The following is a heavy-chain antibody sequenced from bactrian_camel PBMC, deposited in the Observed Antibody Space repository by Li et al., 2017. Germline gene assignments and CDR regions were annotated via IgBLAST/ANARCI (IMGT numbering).Heavy chain of an antibody. J-gene: IGHJ4*01. CDR3: AADPNFPWSGDSCRDRADWAISGGNY. D-gene: IGHD6*01. V-gene: IGHV3S63*01. CDR2: IGGDGRT. CDR1: GFTFDDDTE. Sequence: QVQLVESGGGSVQTGGSLRLACTASGFTFDDDTEMGWYRQTTGGDDCDLVSSIGGDGRTNYADSVKGRFTISTDRADLTVYLQMNSLNPEDTAMYYCAADPNFPWSGDSCRDRADWAISGGNYWGQGTQVTVS.